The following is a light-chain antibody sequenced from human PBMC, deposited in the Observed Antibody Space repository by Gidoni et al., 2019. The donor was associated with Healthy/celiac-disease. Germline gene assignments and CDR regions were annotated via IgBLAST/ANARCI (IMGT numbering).Light chain of an antibody. J-gene: IGKJ5*01. CDR1: QSLLHSNGYNY. V-gene: IGKV2-28*01. CDR3: MQALQTRIT. CDR2: LGS. Sequence: EIVMTQSPLSLPVTPGEPASISCRSSQSLLHSNGYNYLDWYLQKPGQSPQLLIYLGSNLASGVPDRFSGSGSGTDFTLKISRVEAEDVGVYYCMQALQTRITFGQGTRLEIK.